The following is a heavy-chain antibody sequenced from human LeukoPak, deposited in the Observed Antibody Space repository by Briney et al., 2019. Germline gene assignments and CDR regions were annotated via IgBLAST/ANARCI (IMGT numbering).Heavy chain of an antibody. CDR1: GFTFSSYS. J-gene: IGHJ4*02. D-gene: IGHD3-10*01. V-gene: IGHV3-21*01. Sequence: GGSLRLSCAASGFTFSSYSMNWVRQAPGKGLEWVSSISSSSSYIYYADSVKGRFTISRDDAKNSLYLQMNSLRAEDTAVYYCARSPRSMVRGVITHDYWGQGTLVTVSS. CDR2: ISSSSSYI. CDR3: ARSPRSMVRGVITHDY.